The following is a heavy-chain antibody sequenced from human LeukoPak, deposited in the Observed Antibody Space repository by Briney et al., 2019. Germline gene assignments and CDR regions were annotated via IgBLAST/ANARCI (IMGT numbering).Heavy chain of an antibody. J-gene: IGHJ4*02. CDR1: GGSISSYY. V-gene: IGHV4-59*08. Sequence: SETLSLTCTVSGGSISSYYWSWIRQPPGKGLEWIGYIYYSESTNYNPSLKSRVTISVDTSKNQFSLKLSSVTAADTAVYYCARHQYSNQEYWGQGTLVTVSS. CDR2: IYYSEST. CDR3: ARHQYSNQEY. D-gene: IGHD4-11*01.